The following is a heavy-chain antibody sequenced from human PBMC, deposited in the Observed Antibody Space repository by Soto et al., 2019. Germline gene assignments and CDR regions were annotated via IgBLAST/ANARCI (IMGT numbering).Heavy chain of an antibody. CDR2: ISTPSHYI. D-gene: IGHD5-18*01. Sequence: EVQLVESGGGLVKPGGSLTLSCVGSGFTFSHYSMNWVRQAPGKGLEWVSSISTPSHYIYYADSLKGRFTISRDNAKKSLFLRMNNMRADDAGIYDCAKGTDTAMEQGVDDWGQGTLVTVSS. CDR3: AKGTDTAMEQGVDD. J-gene: IGHJ4*02. CDR1: GFTFSHYS. V-gene: IGHV3-21*01.